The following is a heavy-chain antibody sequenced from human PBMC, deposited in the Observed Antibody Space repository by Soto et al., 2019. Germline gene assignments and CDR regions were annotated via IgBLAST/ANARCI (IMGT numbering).Heavy chain of an antibody. J-gene: IGHJ4*02. D-gene: IGHD3-16*01. CDR1: GGTFSSYA. CDR2: MNPICGTA. V-gene: IGHV1-69*13. CDR3: ARAWGTPRDY. Sequence: ASVKVSCKASGGTFSSYAISWVRQAPGQGLEWMGWMNPICGTADYAQKFQGRVTITGNESTSTTYMELSSLRSEDTAVYYCARAWGTPRDYWGQGTLVTVSS.